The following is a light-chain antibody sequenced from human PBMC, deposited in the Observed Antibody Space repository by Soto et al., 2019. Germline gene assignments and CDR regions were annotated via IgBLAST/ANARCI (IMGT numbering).Light chain of an antibody. J-gene: IGLJ1*01. V-gene: IGLV2-14*01. CDR2: EVS. CDR3: SAYSAGSTLLV. Sequence: QPASVSGSPGQTITISCTGTRTDIGGYNLVSWYQQHPGKAPKLLIHEVSNRPSGISNRFNGSKSDNMASLTISGLRAEDEADYYCSAYSAGSTLLVFGSGTKLTVL. CDR1: RTDIGGYNL.